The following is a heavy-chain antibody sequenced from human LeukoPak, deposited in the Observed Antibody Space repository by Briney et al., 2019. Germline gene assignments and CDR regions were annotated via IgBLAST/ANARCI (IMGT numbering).Heavy chain of an antibody. CDR3: APGQFDY. V-gene: IGHV1-24*01. CDR2: FDPEDGET. CDR1: GYSLTELS. J-gene: IGHJ4*02. Sequence: ASVKVSCKVSGYSLTELSIHWVRQAPGKGLEWMGSFDPEDGETIYAQNFQGRFTMTADTSTDTGYMELSSLRSEDTAVYFCAPGQFDYWGQGTLVTVSS.